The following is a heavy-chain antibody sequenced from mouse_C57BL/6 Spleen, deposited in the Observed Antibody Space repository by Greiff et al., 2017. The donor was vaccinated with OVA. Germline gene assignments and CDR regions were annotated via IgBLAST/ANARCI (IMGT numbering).Heavy chain of an antibody. J-gene: IGHJ4*01. Sequence: VQLQQSGAELVKPGASVKLSCTASGYTFTSYWITWVKQRPGQGLEWIGDINPGSGSTTYTEKFKGRVTLTVDNSSSTAYMQLSSLTSEDSAVYYCARYSLYAMDYWGQGTSVTVSS. CDR2: INPGSGST. CDR1: GYTFTSYW. CDR3: ARYSLYAMDY. V-gene: IGHV1-55*01. D-gene: IGHD6-1*01.